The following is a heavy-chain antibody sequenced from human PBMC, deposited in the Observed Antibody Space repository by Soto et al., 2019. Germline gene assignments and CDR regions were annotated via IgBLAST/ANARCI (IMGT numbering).Heavy chain of an antibody. Sequence: EVQLVESGGGLVQPGGSLRLSCAASGFTFSDHYMDWVRQAPGSGLEWVGRIRNKANSYITEYAASVKGRFTSSRDDAKNSLYLQMNSLKTDDTAVYYCARVGREVAFDYWGQGTLVTVSS. D-gene: IGHD5-12*01. V-gene: IGHV3-72*01. CDR2: IRNKANSYIT. CDR3: ARVGREVAFDY. J-gene: IGHJ4*02. CDR1: GFTFSDHY.